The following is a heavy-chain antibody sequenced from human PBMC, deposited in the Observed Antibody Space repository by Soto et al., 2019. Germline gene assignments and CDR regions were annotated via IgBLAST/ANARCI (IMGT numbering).Heavy chain of an antibody. J-gene: IGHJ6*02. CDR3: GRNIWFGESPYGDYYGMDI. V-gene: IGHV4-59*01. D-gene: IGHD3-10*01. CDR1: GGSISSYY. Sequence: SETLSLTCTVSGGSISSYYWSWIRQPPGKGLEWIGYIYYSGSTNYNPSLKSRVTISVDTSKNQFSLKLSSVTAADTAVYYCGRNIWFGESPYGDYYGMDIWGQGTTVTVSS. CDR2: IYYSGST.